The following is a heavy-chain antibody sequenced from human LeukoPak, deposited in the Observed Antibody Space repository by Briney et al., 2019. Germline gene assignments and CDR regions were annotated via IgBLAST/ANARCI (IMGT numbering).Heavy chain of an antibody. CDR2: IYHSGST. V-gene: IGHV4-30-2*01. J-gene: IGHJ4*02. D-gene: IGHD3-3*01. CDR3: ARTSPSGVFDY. CDR1: GGSISGGGYS. Sequence: SETLSLTCAVSGGSISGGGYSWSWIRQPPGKGLEWIGYIYHSGSTYYNPSLKSRVTISVDRSKNQFSLKLSSVTAADTAVYYCARTSPSGVFDYWGQGTLVTVSS.